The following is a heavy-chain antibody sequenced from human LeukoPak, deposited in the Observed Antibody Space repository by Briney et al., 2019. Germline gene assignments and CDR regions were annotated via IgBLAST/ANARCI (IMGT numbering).Heavy chain of an antibody. Sequence: GASVKVSCKASGYTFTGYYMHWVRQAPGQGLEGMGWISPNSGRTNYAQKFQGRVTMTRDTSISTVYMELSRLRSDDTAVYYCAKDRAVATIGGIDYWGQGTLVTVSS. CDR1: GYTFTGYY. CDR2: ISPNSGRT. D-gene: IGHD5-12*01. J-gene: IGHJ4*02. V-gene: IGHV1-2*02. CDR3: AKDRAVATIGGIDY.